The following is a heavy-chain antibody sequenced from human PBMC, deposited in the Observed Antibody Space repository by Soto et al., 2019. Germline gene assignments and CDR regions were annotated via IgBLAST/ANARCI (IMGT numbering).Heavy chain of an antibody. V-gene: IGHV1-69*13. CDR3: ARLQQQLDGDVY. CDR2: IIPIFGTA. J-gene: IGHJ4*02. CDR1: GGTFSSYA. D-gene: IGHD6-13*01. Sequence: AVKVSCKASGGTFSSYAISWVRQAPGQGLEWMGGIIPIFGTANYAQKFQGRVTITADESTSTAYMELSSLRSEDTAVYYCARLQQQLDGDVYWGQGTLVTVSS.